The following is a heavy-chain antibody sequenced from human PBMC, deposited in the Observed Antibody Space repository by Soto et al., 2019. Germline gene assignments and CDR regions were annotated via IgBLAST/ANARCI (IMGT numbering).Heavy chain of an antibody. CDR1: GFSFDNYP. CDR2: ISGNGGST. Sequence: EVQLLESGGGLVQPGGSLRLSCTASGFSFDNYPMSWFRQAPGEGLQWVSTISGNGGSTYYADSVKGRFTISRDNSKNTLYLQVSSLRAEDTAVYYCAKPYYDFWSGYSSFDYWGQGTLVTVAS. J-gene: IGHJ4*02. CDR3: AKPYYDFWSGYSSFDY. D-gene: IGHD3-3*01. V-gene: IGHV3-23*01.